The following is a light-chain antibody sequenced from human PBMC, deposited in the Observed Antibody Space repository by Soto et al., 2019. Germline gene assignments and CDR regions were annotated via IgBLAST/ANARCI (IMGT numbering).Light chain of an antibody. V-gene: IGKV3-20*01. CDR1: QSVSSNK. J-gene: IGKJ1*01. Sequence: EIVLTHSPGTLSLSPCERATLSCRASQSVSSNKLAWYQQKPGQAPRLLIYGASGRATGIPDRFSGSGSGTDFTLTISDVQPEDFAVYYCQQYGSSWTFGQGTKVDIK. CDR2: GAS. CDR3: QQYGSSWT.